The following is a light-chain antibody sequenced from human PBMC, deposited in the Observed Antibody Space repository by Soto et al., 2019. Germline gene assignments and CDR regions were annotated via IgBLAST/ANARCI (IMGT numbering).Light chain of an antibody. Sequence: QSALTQPASVSGSPGQSITISCTGTSSDVGGYNYVSWYQQHPGKAPKLMIYEVSNRPSGVSNRFSGSKSGNMASLTISGLQAEDEADYFCFSFTTDWTHVFGTGTKVTVL. CDR2: EVS. CDR1: SSDVGGYNY. J-gene: IGLJ1*01. CDR3: FSFTTDWTHV. V-gene: IGLV2-14*01.